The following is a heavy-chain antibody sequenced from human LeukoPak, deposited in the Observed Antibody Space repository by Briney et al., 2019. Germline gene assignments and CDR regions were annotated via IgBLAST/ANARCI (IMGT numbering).Heavy chain of an antibody. J-gene: IGHJ4*02. CDR1: GGSISSSSYY. CDR2: INRSGST. D-gene: IGHD3-22*01. V-gene: IGHV4-39*07. CDR3: ASRDSSGYYYDY. Sequence: PSETLSLTCTASGGSISSSSYYWGWIRQPPGKGLEWIGEINRSGSTNYNPSLKSRVTISVDTSKNQFSLKLSSVTAADTAVYYCASRDSSGYYYDYWGQGTLVTVSS.